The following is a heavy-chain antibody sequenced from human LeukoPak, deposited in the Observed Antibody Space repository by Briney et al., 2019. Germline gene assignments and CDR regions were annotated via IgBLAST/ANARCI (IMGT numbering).Heavy chain of an antibody. J-gene: IGHJ2*01. CDR3: ARIVVITYWYLDL. D-gene: IGHD3-22*01. Sequence: GGSLRLSCAASGFTFSRYWMSWVRQAPGKGLEWVANIKQDGMGKYFVDSVEGRFTISRDNDKNSLHLQMNSLTAEDTAVYYCARIVVITYWYLDLWGRGTLVTVSS. CDR2: IKQDGMGK. CDR1: GFTFSRYW. V-gene: IGHV3-7*04.